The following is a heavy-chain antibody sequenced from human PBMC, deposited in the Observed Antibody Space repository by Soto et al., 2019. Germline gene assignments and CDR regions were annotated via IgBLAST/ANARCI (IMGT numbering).Heavy chain of an antibody. CDR3: ARGQQQLVPDWSYYYYYGMDV. J-gene: IGHJ6*02. Sequence: GGSLRLSCAASGFTFSSYAMHWVRQAPGKGLEWVAVISYDGSNKYYADSVKGRFTISRDNSKNTLYLQMNSLRAEDTAVYYCARGQQQLVPDWSYYYYYGMDVWGQGTTVTVSS. D-gene: IGHD6-13*01. CDR1: GFTFSSYA. CDR2: ISYDGSNK. V-gene: IGHV3-30-3*01.